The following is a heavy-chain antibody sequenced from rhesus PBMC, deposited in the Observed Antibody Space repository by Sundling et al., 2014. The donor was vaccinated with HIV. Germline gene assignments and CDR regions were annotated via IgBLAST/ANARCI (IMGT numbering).Heavy chain of an antibody. J-gene: IGHJ6*01. CDR1: GFTFSNYA. CDR3: ARDHPGLTMEWGYYGLDS. Sequence: EVQLVESGGGLVQPGGSLRLSCAASGFTFSNYAMHWVRQAPGKGLEWVAGIWYHGSKNNYADSVKDRFSISRDNPKNILYLQMNNLKLEDTAVYYCARDHPGLTMEWGYYGLDSWGQGVVVTVSS. V-gene: IGHV3-54*02. CDR2: IWYHGSKN. D-gene: IGHD4-17*01.